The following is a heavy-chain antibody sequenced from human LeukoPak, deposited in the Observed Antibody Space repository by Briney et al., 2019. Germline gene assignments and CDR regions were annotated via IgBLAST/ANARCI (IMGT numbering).Heavy chain of an antibody. CDR1: GFTLSGFW. CDR2: IWYDGSNK. CDR3: AKDFSYYDSSGSGPDY. D-gene: IGHD3-22*01. Sequence: PGGSLRLSCAASGFTLSGFWMTWVRQAPGKGLEWVAVIWYDGSNKYYADSVKGRFTISRDNSKNTLYMQMNSLRAEDTAVYYCAKDFSYYDSSGSGPDYWGQGAPVTVSS. V-gene: IGHV3-33*06. J-gene: IGHJ4*02.